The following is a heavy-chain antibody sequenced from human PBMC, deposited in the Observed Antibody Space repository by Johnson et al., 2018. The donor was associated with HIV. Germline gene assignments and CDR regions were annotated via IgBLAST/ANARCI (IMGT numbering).Heavy chain of an antibody. V-gene: IGHV3-66*02. CDR2: INWNGGST. Sequence: VQLVESGGGLVQPGGSLRLSCAASGFTVSSNYMSWVRQAPGKGLEWVSGINWNGGSTGYADSVKGRFTISRDNSKNTLYLQMNSLRAEDTAVYYCARDRLYSSGWYGTDAFDIWGQGTMVTVSS. CDR3: ARDRLYSSGWYGTDAFDI. CDR1: GFTVSSNY. J-gene: IGHJ3*02. D-gene: IGHD6-19*01.